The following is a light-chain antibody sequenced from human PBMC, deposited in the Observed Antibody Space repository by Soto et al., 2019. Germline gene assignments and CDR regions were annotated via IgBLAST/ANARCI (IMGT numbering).Light chain of an antibody. CDR2: AAS. CDR1: QGIRVD. V-gene: IGKV1-6*01. Sequence: AIQMTQSPSSLSASVGDTVTITCRASQGIRVDLGWYQQKPGKAPKLLIYAASTLQSGVPSRFSGSGSGTDFTLTINSLQPEDFATYYCLQDYNYPFTFGPGTKVDVK. J-gene: IGKJ3*01. CDR3: LQDYNYPFT.